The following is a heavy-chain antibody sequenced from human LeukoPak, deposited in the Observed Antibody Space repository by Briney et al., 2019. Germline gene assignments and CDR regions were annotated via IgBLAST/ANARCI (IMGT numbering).Heavy chain of an antibody. Sequence: ASVKVSCKASGYTFTGYYMHWVRQAPGQGLEWMGIVNPSGGSTSYAQKFQGRVTMTRDTSTSTVYMELSSLRSEDTAVYYCASHGSAVGATDFDLWGRGTLVTVSS. D-gene: IGHD1-26*01. J-gene: IGHJ2*01. CDR2: VNPSGGST. V-gene: IGHV1-46*01. CDR1: GYTFTGYY. CDR3: ASHGSAVGATDFDL.